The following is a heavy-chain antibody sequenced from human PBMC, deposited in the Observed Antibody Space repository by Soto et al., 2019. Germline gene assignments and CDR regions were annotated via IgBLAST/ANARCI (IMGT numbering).Heavy chain of an antibody. CDR2: ISSGSTYI. D-gene: IGHD2-2*01. CDR1: GFTSFSYS. J-gene: IGHJ6*03. Sequence: GGSLRLSCAASGFTSFSYSMNWVRQAPGKGLEWVSSISSGSTYIYYADSVKGRFTISRDNAKNSLYLQMNSLRAEDTAVYYCARVVECSSTSCSEYYYYMDVWGKGTTVTVSS. V-gene: IGHV3-21*01. CDR3: ARVVECSSTSCSEYYYYMDV.